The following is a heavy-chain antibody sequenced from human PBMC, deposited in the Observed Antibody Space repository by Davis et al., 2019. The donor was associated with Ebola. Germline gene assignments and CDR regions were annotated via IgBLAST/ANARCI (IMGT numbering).Heavy chain of an antibody. CDR2: ISYDGSNK. Sequence: GGSLRLSCAASGFTFSSYGMHWVRQAPGKGLEWVAVISYDGSNKYYADSVKGRFTISRDNSKNTLYLQMNSLRAEDTAVYYCAKREHTVTSRYYYMDVWGKGTTVTVSS. V-gene: IGHV3-30*18. CDR1: GFTFSSYG. CDR3: AKREHTVTSRYYYMDV. J-gene: IGHJ6*03. D-gene: IGHD4-17*01.